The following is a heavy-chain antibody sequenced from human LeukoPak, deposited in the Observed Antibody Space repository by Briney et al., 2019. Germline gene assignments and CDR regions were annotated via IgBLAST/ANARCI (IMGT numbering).Heavy chain of an antibody. CDR3: AKETAAGLEYFQH. D-gene: IGHD6-13*01. CDR2: IRGSGIST. V-gene: IGHV3-23*01. Sequence: GGSLRLSCAAAGFTFSDYGMNWVRHAPGKGLEWVSGIRGSGISTYYADSVKGRFTISRDNSKNTLYLQMNSLRVEDTAVYYCAKETAAGLEYFQHWGQGTLVTVSS. CDR1: GFTFSDYG. J-gene: IGHJ1*01.